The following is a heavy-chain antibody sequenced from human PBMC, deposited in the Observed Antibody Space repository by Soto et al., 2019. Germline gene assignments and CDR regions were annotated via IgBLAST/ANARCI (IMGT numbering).Heavy chain of an antibody. CDR3: AKDPVVKRIYYYYGMDV. CDR1: GFTFSSYG. Sequence: PGGSPRLSCAASGFTFSSYGMYWVRQAPGKGLEWVAVISYDGSNKYYADSVKGRFTISRDNSKNTLHLQMNSLRAEDTAVYYCAKDPVVKRIYYYYGMDVWGQGTTVTVSS. D-gene: IGHD2-15*01. J-gene: IGHJ6*02. V-gene: IGHV3-30*18. CDR2: ISYDGSNK.